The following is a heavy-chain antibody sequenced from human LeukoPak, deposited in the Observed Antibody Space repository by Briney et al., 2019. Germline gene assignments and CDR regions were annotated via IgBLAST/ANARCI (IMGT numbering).Heavy chain of an antibody. D-gene: IGHD2-2*01. CDR2: IKQDGSEK. Sequence: GGSLRLSCAASGFTFSSYWMSWVRQAPGKGLEWVANIKQDGSEKYYVDSVKGRFTISRDNSKNTLYLQMNSLRAEDTAVYYCARPDCSSTSCYGLSALGMDVWGQGTTVTVSS. J-gene: IGHJ6*02. CDR3: ARPDCSSTSCYGLSALGMDV. V-gene: IGHV3-7*01. CDR1: GFTFSSYW.